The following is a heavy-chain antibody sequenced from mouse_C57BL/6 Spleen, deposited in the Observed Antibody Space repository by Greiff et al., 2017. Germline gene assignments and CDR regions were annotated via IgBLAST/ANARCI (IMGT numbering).Heavy chain of an antibody. CDR2: ISYDGSN. CDR1: GYSITSGYY. Sequence: EVKVEESGPGLVKPSQSLSLTCSVTGYSITSGYYWNWIRQFPGNKLEWMGYISYDGSNNYNPSLKNRISITRDTSKNQFFLKLNSVTTEDTATYYCARVYDYDFYFDYWGQGTTLTVSS. V-gene: IGHV3-6*01. J-gene: IGHJ2*01. CDR3: ARVYDYDFYFDY. D-gene: IGHD2-4*01.